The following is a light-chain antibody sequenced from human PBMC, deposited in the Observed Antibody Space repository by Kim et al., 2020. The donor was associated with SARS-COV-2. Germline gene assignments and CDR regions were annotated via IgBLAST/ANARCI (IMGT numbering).Light chain of an antibody. V-gene: IGKV1-12*01. CDR2: AAS. CDR1: QDISSW. Sequence: AFVGDRVTITWRASQDISSWLAWYQQKPGKAPKLLISAASSLQSGVPSRFSGSGSGTDFTLTISSLQPEDFASYYCQRADSFPLGFGGGTKVDIK. CDR3: QRADSFPLG. J-gene: IGKJ4*01.